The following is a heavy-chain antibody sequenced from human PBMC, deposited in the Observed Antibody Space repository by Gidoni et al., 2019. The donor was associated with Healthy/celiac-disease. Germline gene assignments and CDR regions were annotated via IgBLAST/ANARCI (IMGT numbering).Heavy chain of an antibody. V-gene: IGHV3-30*18. CDR3: AKDRDMVRGSPLDY. CDR2: ISYDGSNK. CDR1: GFTFSSYG. J-gene: IGHJ4*02. D-gene: IGHD3-10*01. Sequence: QVQLVESGGGVVQPGRSLRRSCAASGFTFSSYGMHWVRQAPGKGLEWVAVISYDGSNKYYADSVKGRFTISRDNSKNTLYLQMNSLRAEDTAVYYCAKDRDMVRGSPLDYWGQGTLVTVSS.